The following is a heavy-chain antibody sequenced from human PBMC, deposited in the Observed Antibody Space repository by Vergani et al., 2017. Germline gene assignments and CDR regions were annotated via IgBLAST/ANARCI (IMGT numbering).Heavy chain of an antibody. CDR1: GFTFSSYA. J-gene: IGHJ4*02. CDR3: AKYRYNWNDGGDFDY. CDR2: ISGSGGST. Sequence: EVQLLESGGGLVQPGGSLRLSCAASGFTFSSYAMSWVRQAPGKGLEWVSAISGSGGSTYYADSVKGRFTISRDNSKNTLYLQMDSLRAEDTAVYYCAKYRYNWNDGGDFDYWGQGTLVTVSS. D-gene: IGHD1-1*01. V-gene: IGHV3-23*01.